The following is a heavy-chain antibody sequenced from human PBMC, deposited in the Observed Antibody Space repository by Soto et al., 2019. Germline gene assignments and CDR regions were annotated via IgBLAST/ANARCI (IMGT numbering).Heavy chain of an antibody. CDR3: ARGNCSGGSCLNYYYMDV. CDR1: GGTFSSYT. J-gene: IGHJ6*03. Sequence: QVQLVQSGAEVKKPGSSVKVSCKASGGTFSSYTISWVRQAPGQGLEWMGRIIPILGIANYAQKFQGRVTITAAKSTSTAYRELSSLRSEDTAVYYCARGNCSGGSCLNYYYMDVWGKGTTVTVSS. CDR2: IIPILGIA. D-gene: IGHD2-15*01. V-gene: IGHV1-69*02.